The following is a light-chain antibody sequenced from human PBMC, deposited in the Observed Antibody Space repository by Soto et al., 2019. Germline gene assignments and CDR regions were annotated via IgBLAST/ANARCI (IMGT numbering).Light chain of an antibody. CDR1: SSDVGGYKY. V-gene: IGLV2-14*01. J-gene: IGLJ2*01. CDR3: NSYTRNNTLV. CDR2: EVS. Sequence: QSVLTQPASVSGSPGQSITISCTGTSSDVGGYKYVSWYQQHPGKAPKIMIYEVSNRPSGVSNRFSGSKSGNTASLTISGLQAEDEADYYCNSYTRNNTLVFGGGTKLTVL.